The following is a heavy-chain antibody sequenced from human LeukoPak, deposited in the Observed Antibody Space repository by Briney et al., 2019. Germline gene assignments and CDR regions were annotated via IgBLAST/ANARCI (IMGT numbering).Heavy chain of an antibody. CDR3: ARWGAFEI. D-gene: IGHD3-16*01. CDR2: INHSGST. CDR1: GGPLSGYY. J-gene: IGHJ3*02. V-gene: IGHV4-34*01. Sequence: TSETLSLTCAVYGGPLSGYYWSWIRQPPGEGLELIGEINHSGSTNYNPSLKSRVTISVDTSKNQISLKLTCVTAADTAVYYCARWGAFEIWGQGTMVTVSS.